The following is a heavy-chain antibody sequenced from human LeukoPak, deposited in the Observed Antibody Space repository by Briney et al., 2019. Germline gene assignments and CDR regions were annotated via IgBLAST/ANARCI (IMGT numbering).Heavy chain of an antibody. CDR1: GYTFTSYD. CDR2: MNPNSGNT. J-gene: IGHJ4*02. V-gene: IGHV1-8*03. CDR3: ARGPKGIKILGYCSSTSCRGFDY. D-gene: IGHD2-2*01. Sequence: ASVKVSCKASGYTFTSYDINWVRQATGQGLEWMGWMNPNSGNTGYAQKFQGRVTITRNTSISTAYMELSSLRSEDTAVYYCARGPKGIKILGYCSSTSCRGFDYWGQGTLVTVSS.